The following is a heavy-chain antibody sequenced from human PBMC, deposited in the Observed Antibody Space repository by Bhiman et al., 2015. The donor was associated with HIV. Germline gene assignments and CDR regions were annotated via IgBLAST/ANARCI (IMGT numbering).Heavy chain of an antibody. D-gene: IGHD1-26*01. Sequence: EVQLVESGGGLVQPGGSLRLSCAASEFTFSDYWVNWVRQAPGKGLEWVANINQDGGEANYVDSVKGRFSLYRDNAKNSVYLLMSGLTADDTAVYFCARDAAGSYDLSPLSDAFDIWAKGQRSPSLQ. V-gene: IGHV3-7*05. CDR2: INQDGGEA. CDR3: ARDAAGSYDLSPLSDAFDI. J-gene: IGHJ3*02. CDR1: EFTFSDYW.